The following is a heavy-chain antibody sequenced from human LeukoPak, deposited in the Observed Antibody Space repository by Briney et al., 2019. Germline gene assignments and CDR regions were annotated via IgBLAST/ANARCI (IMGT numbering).Heavy chain of an antibody. CDR2: ISSSGSTI. J-gene: IGHJ4*02. V-gene: IGHV3-11*01. D-gene: IGHD6-13*01. Sequence: KTGGSLRLSCAASGFTFSDYYMSWIRQAPGKGLEWVSYISSSGSTIYYADSVKGRFTISRDNAKNSLYLQMNSLRAEDTAVYYCARDSNSSSWYSFDYWGQGTLVTVSS. CDR3: ARDSNSSSWYSFDY. CDR1: GFTFSDYY.